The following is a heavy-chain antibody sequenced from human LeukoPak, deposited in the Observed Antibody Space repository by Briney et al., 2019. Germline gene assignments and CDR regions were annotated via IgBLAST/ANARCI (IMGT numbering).Heavy chain of an antibody. D-gene: IGHD5-12*01. J-gene: IGHJ4*02. CDR3: ARQEVATIYFDY. CDR2: IYYSGST. Sequence: SETLSLTCTVSGGSISTSIYYWGWIRQPPGRGLEWIGSIYYSGSTYYNPSLKSRVTISVDTSKNQFSLKLSSVTAADTAVYYCARQEVATIYFDYWGQGTLVTVSS. CDR1: GGSISTSIYY. V-gene: IGHV4-39*01.